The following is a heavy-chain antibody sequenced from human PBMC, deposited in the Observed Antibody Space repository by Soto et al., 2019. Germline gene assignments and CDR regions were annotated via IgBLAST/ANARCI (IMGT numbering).Heavy chain of an antibody. CDR1: GGTFSSYA. V-gene: IGHV1-69*01. CDR2: IIPIFGTA. D-gene: IGHD3-22*01. Sequence: QVQLVQSGAEVKKPGSSVKVSCKASGGTFSSYAISWVRQAPGQGLEWMGGIIPIFGTANYVQKFQGRVTITADESTSTAYMELSRLRSEDTAVYYCARVLLYYYDSSGGLDYWGQGPLVTVSS. J-gene: IGHJ4*02. CDR3: ARVLLYYYDSSGGLDY.